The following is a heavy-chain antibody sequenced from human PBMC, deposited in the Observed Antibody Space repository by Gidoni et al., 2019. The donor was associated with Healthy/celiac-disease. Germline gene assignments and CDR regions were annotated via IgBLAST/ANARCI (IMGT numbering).Heavy chain of an antibody. Sequence: EVQLLESGGGLVQPGGFLRLSSAASGFTFSSYAMSWVRQAPGKGLEWVLAISGSGGSQYYADSVKGRFTISRDNSKNTLYLQMNSLRAEDTAVYYCARGDSKARYFDYWGQGTLVTVSS. CDR2: ISGSGGSQ. D-gene: IGHD2-21*01. CDR3: ARGDSKARYFDY. J-gene: IGHJ4*02. V-gene: IGHV3-23*01. CDR1: GFTFSSYA.